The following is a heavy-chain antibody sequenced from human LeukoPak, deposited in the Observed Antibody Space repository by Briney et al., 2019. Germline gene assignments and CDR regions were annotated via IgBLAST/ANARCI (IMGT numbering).Heavy chain of an antibody. CDR3: ARGAYGSGSYYISYYYYYMDV. D-gene: IGHD3-10*01. J-gene: IGHJ6*03. Sequence: GASVKVSCKASGYTFTGYYMHWVRQAPGQGLEWMGWINPNSGGTNYAQKFQGRVTMTRDTSISTAYMELSRLRSDDTAVYYCARGAYGSGSYYISYYYYYMDVWGKGTTVTVSS. CDR2: INPNSGGT. V-gene: IGHV1-2*02. CDR1: GYTFTGYY.